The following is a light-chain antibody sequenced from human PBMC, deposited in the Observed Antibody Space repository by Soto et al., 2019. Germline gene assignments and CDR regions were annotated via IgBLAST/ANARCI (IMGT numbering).Light chain of an antibody. V-gene: IGKV3-11*01. Sequence: EIVLTQSPATLSLSPGERATLSCRASQSVSSYLAWYQQKPGQAPRLLISGASTRAAGISDRFRGSGSGTDFTLTISSLEPEDFAVYYCQQRSNWPRFGQGTRLEIK. CDR2: GAS. CDR3: QQRSNWPR. J-gene: IGKJ5*01. CDR1: QSVSSY.